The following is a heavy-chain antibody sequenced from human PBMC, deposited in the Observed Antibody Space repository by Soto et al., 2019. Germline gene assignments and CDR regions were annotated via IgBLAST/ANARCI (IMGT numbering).Heavy chain of an antibody. J-gene: IGHJ6*02. V-gene: IGHV1-69*01. CDR3: ARSQGGSSSLDIYYYYYYGMDV. Sequence: QVQLVQSGAEVKQPGSSVKVSCKAPGGTFSGYAISWVRQAPGQGLEWMGGIIPIFGTANYAQKFQGRVTITADESTSTGYMELSSLRSEDTAVYYCARSQGGSSSLDIYYYYYYGMDVWGQGTTVTVSS. CDR1: GGTFSGYA. D-gene: IGHD2-15*01. CDR2: IIPIFGTA.